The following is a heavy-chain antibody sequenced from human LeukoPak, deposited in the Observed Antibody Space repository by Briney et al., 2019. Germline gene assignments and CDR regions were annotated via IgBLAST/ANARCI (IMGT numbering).Heavy chain of an antibody. D-gene: IGHD4-17*01. CDR2: IYYSGST. CDR3: ARLSTVTGTNYYYYGMDV. J-gene: IGHJ6*02. CDR1: GGSISSYY. Sequence: SETLSLTCTVSGGSISSYYWSWIRQPPGKGLEWIGYIYYSGSTNYNPSLKSRVTISVDTSKNQFSLKLSSVTAADTAVYYCARLSTVTGTNYYYYGMDVWGQGTTVTVS. V-gene: IGHV4-59*08.